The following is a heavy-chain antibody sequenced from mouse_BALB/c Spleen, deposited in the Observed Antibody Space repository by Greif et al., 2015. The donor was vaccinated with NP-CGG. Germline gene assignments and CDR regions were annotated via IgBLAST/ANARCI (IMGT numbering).Heavy chain of an antibody. CDR3: ARGNWDDY. J-gene: IGHJ2*01. V-gene: IGHV7-3*02. D-gene: IGHD4-1*01. CDR2: IRNKANGYTT. Sequence: EVMLVESGGGLAQPGGSLRLSCATSGFTFTDYYMSWVRQPPGKALEWLGFIRNKANGYTTEYSASVKGRFTISRDNSQSILYLQMNTLSAEDSATYYCARGNWDDYWGQGTTLTVSS. CDR1: GFTFTDYY.